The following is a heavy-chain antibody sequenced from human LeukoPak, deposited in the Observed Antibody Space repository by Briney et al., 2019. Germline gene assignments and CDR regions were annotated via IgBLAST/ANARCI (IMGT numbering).Heavy chain of an antibody. D-gene: IGHD1-26*01. Sequence: KSSETLSLTCTVSGGCISSGSYYWSWIRQPAGKGLEWIGRIYTSGSTNYNPSLKSRVTISVDTSKNQFSLKLSSVTAADTDVYYCARRGPAGAKGWFDPWGQGTLVTVSS. J-gene: IGHJ5*02. CDR2: IYTSGST. CDR3: ARRGPAGAKGWFDP. CDR1: GGCISSGSYY. V-gene: IGHV4-61*02.